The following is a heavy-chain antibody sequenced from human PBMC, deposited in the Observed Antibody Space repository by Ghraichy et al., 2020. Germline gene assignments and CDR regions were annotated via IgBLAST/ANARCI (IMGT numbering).Heavy chain of an antibody. CDR2: INRNGDT. J-gene: IGHJ3*02. Sequence: WLGEINRNGDTNYGASLKRRVTISVDTSKSQFSLKLSSVNAADTSVYYCARGPTATDHDFDIWGQGI. CDR3: ARGPTATDHDFDI. D-gene: IGHD2-21*02. V-gene: IGHV4-34*01.